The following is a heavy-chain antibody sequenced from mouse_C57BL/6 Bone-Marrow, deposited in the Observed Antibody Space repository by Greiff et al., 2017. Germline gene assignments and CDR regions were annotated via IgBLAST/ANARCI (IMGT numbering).Heavy chain of an antibody. J-gene: IGHJ2*01. V-gene: IGHV14-1*01. CDR3: TPVITTQGAGFDY. Sequence: VQLQQSGAELVRPGASVKLSCTASGFNIKDYYMHWVKQRPEQGLEWIGRIDPEDGDTEYAPKFQGKATMTADTSSNTAYLQLSSLTSEDTAGYYCTPVITTQGAGFDYWGQGTTLTVSS. CDR1: GFNIKDYY. CDR2: IDPEDGDT. D-gene: IGHD1-1*01.